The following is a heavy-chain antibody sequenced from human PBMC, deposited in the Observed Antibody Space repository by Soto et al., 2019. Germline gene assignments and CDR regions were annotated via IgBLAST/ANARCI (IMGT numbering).Heavy chain of an antibody. Sequence: ASVKVSCKASGYTFSRYGISWVRQAPGKGLEWMGYISPYKRNTNYAQKFQGRVTLMIDASTSRAFMELKSLRSDDTAVYYCARYNYGTSTLDNCGQGTLVTVYS. CDR2: ISPYKRNT. CDR1: GYTFSRYG. V-gene: IGHV1-18*01. D-gene: IGHD2-2*01. CDR3: ARYNYGTSTLDN. J-gene: IGHJ4*02.